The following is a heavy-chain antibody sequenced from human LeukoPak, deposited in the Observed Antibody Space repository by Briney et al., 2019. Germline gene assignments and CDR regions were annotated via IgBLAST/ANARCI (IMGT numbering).Heavy chain of an antibody. D-gene: IGHD6-13*01. CDR2: ISSSSSSYT. V-gene: IGHV3-11*03. CDR1: GFTFSDYY. CDR3: ASGSSSWYSVGD. Sequence: NPGGSERLSCAASGFTFSDYYMSWIRQAPGKGLEWVSYISSSSSSYTNYADSVKGRFTISRDNAKNSLYLQMNSLRAEDTAVYYCASGSSSWYSVGDWDQGTVVTVSS. J-gene: IGHJ1*01.